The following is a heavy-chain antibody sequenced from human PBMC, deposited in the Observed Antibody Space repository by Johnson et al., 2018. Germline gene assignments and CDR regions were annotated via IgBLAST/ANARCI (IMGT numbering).Heavy chain of an antibody. J-gene: IGHJ6*02. Sequence: VQPVQSGAEVKKPGESXKISCKGSGYSFTRYWIGWVRQMPGKGLESMEIIYPGDSDTRYSRSFQGQVTLPADKAISTANLQWSSRKASDTAMYYCAAPSPQDYYDSSGYYGMDVWGQGTTVTVSS. CDR1: GYSFTRYW. CDR3: AAPSPQDYYDSSGYYGMDV. D-gene: IGHD3-22*01. CDR2: IYPGDSDT. V-gene: IGHV5-51*03.